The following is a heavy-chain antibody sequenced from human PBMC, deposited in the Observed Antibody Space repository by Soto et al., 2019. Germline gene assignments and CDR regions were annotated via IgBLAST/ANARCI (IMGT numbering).Heavy chain of an antibody. CDR2: ISVTGGST. V-gene: IGHV3-23*01. CDR3: AKVICTSTRCWALDAIDI. Sequence: GGSLRLSCAASGFTFSNYAMNWVRQAPGKGLKWVSAISVTGGSTYYADSVKGRFTISRDNSNNTLYLQLNSLRAEDTAVYYCAKVICTSTRCWALDAIDIWGRGTMVTVSS. J-gene: IGHJ3*02. CDR1: GFTFSNYA. D-gene: IGHD2-2*01.